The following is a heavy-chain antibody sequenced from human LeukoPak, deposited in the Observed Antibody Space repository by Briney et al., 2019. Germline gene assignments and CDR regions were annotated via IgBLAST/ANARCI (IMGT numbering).Heavy chain of an antibody. J-gene: IGHJ3*02. D-gene: IGHD3-22*01. Sequence: SGGSLRLSCAASGFTFSSYSMNWVRQAPGKGLEWVSYISSSSSTIYYADSVKGRFTISRDNAKNSLYLQMNSLRAEDTAVYYCAREILGNTYYYDSSGPQAPFDIWGQGTMVTVSS. CDR1: GFTFSSYS. CDR3: AREILGNTYYYDSSGPQAPFDI. CDR2: ISSSSSTI. V-gene: IGHV3-48*04.